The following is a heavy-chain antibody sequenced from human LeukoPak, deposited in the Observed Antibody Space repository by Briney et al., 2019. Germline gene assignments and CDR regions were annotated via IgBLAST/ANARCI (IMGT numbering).Heavy chain of an antibody. CDR1: GYSFTSYW. Sequence: GEPLKISCKGSGYSFTSYWIGCVRQMPGKGLVWMGIIYPGDSDTRYSPSFQGQVTISADKSISTAYLPWSSLKASDTAMYYCARQRYNWKAFDIWGQGTMVTLSS. J-gene: IGHJ3*02. CDR3: ARQRYNWKAFDI. D-gene: IGHD1-20*01. V-gene: IGHV5-51*01. CDR2: IYPGDSDT.